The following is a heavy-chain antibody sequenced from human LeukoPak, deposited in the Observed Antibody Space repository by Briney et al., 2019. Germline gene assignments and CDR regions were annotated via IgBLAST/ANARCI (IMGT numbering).Heavy chain of an antibody. J-gene: IGHJ5*02. V-gene: IGHV4-59*01. CDR2: ISDSGST. D-gene: IGHD4-17*01. CDR1: GDPISTYY. CDR3: ARVEYGDYGWFDP. Sequence: PSETLSLTCTVSGDPISTYYWTWIRQPPGKGLEWIGYISDSGSTNYNPSLKSRVTISLDTSKNQFSLKLISLTAADTAAYYCARVEYGDYGWFDPWGQGTLVTVSS.